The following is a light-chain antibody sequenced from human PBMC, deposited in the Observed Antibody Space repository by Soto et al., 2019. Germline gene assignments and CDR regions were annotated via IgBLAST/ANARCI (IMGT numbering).Light chain of an antibody. CDR1: SGHSTYI. V-gene: IGLV4-60*02. J-gene: IGLJ2*01. Sequence: QPVLTQPSSASASLGSSVKLTCTLSSGHSTYIITWHQQLPGKAPRYLMKLEHSGTYNKGSGVPDRFSGSGSGADRYLTISNLQFDDEADYYCETWDTYTVIFGGGTKLTVL. CDR2: LEHSGTY. CDR3: ETWDTYTVI.